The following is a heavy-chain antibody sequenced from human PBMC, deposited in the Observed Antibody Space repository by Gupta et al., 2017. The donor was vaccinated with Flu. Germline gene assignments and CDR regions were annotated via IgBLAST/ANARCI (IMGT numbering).Heavy chain of an antibody. D-gene: IGHD2-15*01. V-gene: IGHV1-2*06. CDR3: AREEGGSLTYERTFDI. CDR1: GYTFTGYY. Sequence: QVQLVQSGAEVKKPGASVKVSCKASGYTFTGYYIHWIRQAPGQGLEWMGRFNPYSGDTNYAQNFQGRVTMTRDTSISTAYMELSSLKSDDTAVYYGAREEGGSLTYERTFDIWGQGTMVTVSS. CDR2: FNPYSGDT. J-gene: IGHJ3*02.